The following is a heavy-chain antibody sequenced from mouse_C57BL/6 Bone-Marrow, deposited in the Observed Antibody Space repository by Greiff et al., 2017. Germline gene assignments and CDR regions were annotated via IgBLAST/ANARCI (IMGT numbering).Heavy chain of an antibody. D-gene: IGHD1-1*01. Sequence: VQLKESGGGLVKPGGSLKLSCAASGFTFSDYGMHWVRQAPEKGLEWVAYISSGSSTIYYADTVKGRFTISRDNAKNTLFLQMTSLRSEYTAMYYCAITTVVATDAMDYWGQGTSVTVSS. CDR1: GFTFSDYG. J-gene: IGHJ4*01. V-gene: IGHV5-17*01. CDR3: AITTVVATDAMDY. CDR2: ISSGSSTI.